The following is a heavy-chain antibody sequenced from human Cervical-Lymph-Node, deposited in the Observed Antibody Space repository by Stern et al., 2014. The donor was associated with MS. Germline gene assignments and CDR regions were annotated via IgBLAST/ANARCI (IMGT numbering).Heavy chain of an antibody. CDR3: ARGDVVDMLTY. D-gene: IGHD2-15*01. CDR1: GGSISSNY. J-gene: IGHJ4*02. CDR2: VYYSGST. Sequence: VQLVESGPGLVKPSETLSLTCTVSGGSISSNYWSWIRQPPGKGLEWIGYVYYSGSTNYNPSLKSRVTISVDTSKNQSSLKLRSVTAADTAVYYCARGDVVDMLTYWGQGTLVTVSS. V-gene: IGHV4-59*01.